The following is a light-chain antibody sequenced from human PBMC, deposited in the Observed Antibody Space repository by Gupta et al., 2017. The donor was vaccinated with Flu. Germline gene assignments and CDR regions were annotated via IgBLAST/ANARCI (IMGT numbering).Light chain of an antibody. Sequence: PSSVSASTGDRVTISCQASQGIGSFLAWYQQKPGRAPNLLIFDASTLQIGVPSRFSGSASGTVFTLTISRLQSEDFATYYCQQYYNWPQTFGLGTKVEVK. CDR2: DAS. CDR3: QQYYNWPQT. CDR1: QGIGSF. J-gene: IGKJ1*01. V-gene: IGKV1-8*01.